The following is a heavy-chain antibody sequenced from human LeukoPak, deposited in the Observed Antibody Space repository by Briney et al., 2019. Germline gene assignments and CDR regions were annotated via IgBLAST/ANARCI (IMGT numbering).Heavy chain of an antibody. D-gene: IGHD2-21*01. CDR3: ARDTVGVLDY. Sequence: PGGSLRLSCAASGFTFSKSWMAWVRQVPGKGLEWVANIKEDAGTKHYAGSVEGRFTVSRDNAKNLVYLQMNSLRADDTAIYHCARDTVGVLDYWGQGALVTVSS. J-gene: IGHJ4*02. V-gene: IGHV3-7*01. CDR1: GFTFSKSW. CDR2: IKEDAGTK.